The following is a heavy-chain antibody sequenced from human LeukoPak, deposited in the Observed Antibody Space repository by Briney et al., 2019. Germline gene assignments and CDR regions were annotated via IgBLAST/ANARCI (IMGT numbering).Heavy chain of an antibody. CDR3: ASDRVAGSGSLDY. CDR2: IKTDGNGA. D-gene: IGHD3-10*01. CDR1: GGSISSGGYY. Sequence: ETLSLTCTVSGGSISSGGYYWSWIRQHPGKGLVWVSRIKTDGNGANYADNVKGRFTISRDNAKNTVYLQMNNLRAEDTAVYFCASDRVAGSGSLDYWGQGTLVAVSS. V-gene: IGHV3-74*01. J-gene: IGHJ4*02.